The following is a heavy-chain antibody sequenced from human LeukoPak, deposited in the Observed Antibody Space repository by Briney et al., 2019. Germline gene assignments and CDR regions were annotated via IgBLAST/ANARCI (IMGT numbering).Heavy chain of an antibody. Sequence: GGSLRLSCAASGFTFSTFAMTWVRQGPGKGLEWVSSITGSGAGTYYADSVKGRFTISRDNSKSTLYLQINSLGAGDTAIYYCAKGKGDSNLDWFDPWGQGTLVTVSS. CDR3: AKGKGDSNLDWFDP. J-gene: IGHJ5*02. V-gene: IGHV3-23*01. D-gene: IGHD1-14*01. CDR1: GFTFSTFA. CDR2: ITGSGAGT.